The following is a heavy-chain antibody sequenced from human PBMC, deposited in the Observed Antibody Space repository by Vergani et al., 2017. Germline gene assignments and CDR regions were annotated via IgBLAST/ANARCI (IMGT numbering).Heavy chain of an antibody. D-gene: IGHD3-22*01. Sequence: EVQLVESGGGLIQPGGSLRLSCAASGFTVSSNYMSWVRQAPGKGLEWVSVIYSGGSTYYADSVKGRFTISSVNSKNTLYLQMNSLRAEDTAVYYCASDDYYDSSGYYWTYFQHWGQGTLVTVSS. CDR2: IYSGGST. CDR1: GFTVSSNY. V-gene: IGHV3-53*01. CDR3: ASDDYYDSSGYYWTYFQH. J-gene: IGHJ1*01.